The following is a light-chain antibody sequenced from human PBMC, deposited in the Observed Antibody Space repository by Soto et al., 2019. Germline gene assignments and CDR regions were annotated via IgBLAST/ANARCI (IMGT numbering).Light chain of an antibody. CDR3: QQYNNWPTGT. CDR2: GAS. CDR1: QSVSSN. Sequence: EIVMTQSPATLSVSPGERATLSCRPSQSVSSNLAWYQQKPGQAPRLXXYGASTRANGIPARFSVSGSGTELTLTISSLQSEDFAVYDCQQYNNWPTGTFGQGTKVDIK. V-gene: IGKV3-15*01. J-gene: IGKJ1*01.